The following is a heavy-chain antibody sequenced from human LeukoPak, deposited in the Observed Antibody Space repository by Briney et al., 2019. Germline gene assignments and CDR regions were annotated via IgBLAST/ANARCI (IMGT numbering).Heavy chain of an antibody. Sequence: ASVKVSCKASGYTFTGYYMHWVRQAPGQGLEWMGWINPNSGGTNYAQKFQGRVTMTRDTSISTAYMELSRLRSDDTAVYYCARDRRSWELGICDYWGQGTLVTVSS. J-gene: IGHJ4*02. D-gene: IGHD7-27*01. V-gene: IGHV1-2*02. CDR3: ARDRRSWELGICDY. CDR2: INPNSGGT. CDR1: GYTFTGYY.